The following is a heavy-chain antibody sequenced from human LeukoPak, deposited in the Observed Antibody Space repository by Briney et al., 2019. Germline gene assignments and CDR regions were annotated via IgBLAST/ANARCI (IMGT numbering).Heavy chain of an antibody. CDR2: ISASGLST. J-gene: IGHJ4*01. D-gene: IGHD6-19*01. Sequence: PGGSLRLSCATSGFTFSSYVMSWVRQAPGKGLQWVSSISASGLSTYYADSVKGWFTISGDNSKNTLYLQLNSLRAEDTAIYYCAKGFSSGWYYRAFDYWGQGTLVTVSS. V-gene: IGHV3-23*01. CDR1: GFTFSSYV. CDR3: AKGFSSGWYYRAFDY.